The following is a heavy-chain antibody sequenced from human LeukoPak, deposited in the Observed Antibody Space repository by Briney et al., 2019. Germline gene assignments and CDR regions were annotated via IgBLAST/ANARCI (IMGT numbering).Heavy chain of an antibody. V-gene: IGHV4-39*01. D-gene: IGHD2-2*01. CDR3: ARSYCSSSCYAVGAFDI. CDR1: GGSISSSTHX. Sequence: SETLSLTCTVSGGSISSSTHXXXWIRQPPGXGXXXXXXXHYSGSTYYNPSLKXXVTXXVDMSKNQFSLKLSSVTAADTAVYYCARSYCSSSCYAVGAFDIWGQGTVVTVSS. CDR2: XHYSGST. J-gene: IGHJ3*02.